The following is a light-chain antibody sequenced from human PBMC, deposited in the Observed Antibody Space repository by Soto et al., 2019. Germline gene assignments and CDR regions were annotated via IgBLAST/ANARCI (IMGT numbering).Light chain of an antibody. V-gene: IGKV3-15*01. Sequence: EIVMTQSPATLSVSPGERATLSCRASQSVSSNLAWYQQKPGQAPRLLIYGASTRATGIPARFSGSGSGTELTLIISSLQSEDFAVYYCQQYNNWPPWTLGQGTKVEIK. CDR2: GAS. CDR3: QQYNNWPPWT. CDR1: QSVSSN. J-gene: IGKJ1*01.